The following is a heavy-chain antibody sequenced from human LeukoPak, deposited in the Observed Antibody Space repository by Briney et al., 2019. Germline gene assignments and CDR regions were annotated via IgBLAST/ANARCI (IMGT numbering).Heavy chain of an antibody. CDR1: GFTFSSYW. V-gene: IGHV3-74*01. Sequence: GGSLRLSCAASGFTFSSYWTHWVRQAPGKGLVWVSRINSDGSSTSYADSVKGRFTISRDNAKNTLYLQMNSLRAEDTAVYYCARTRPPYGDSDYYYYGMDVWGQGTTVTVSS. CDR3: ARTRPPYGDSDYYYYGMDV. J-gene: IGHJ6*02. D-gene: IGHD4-17*01. CDR2: INSDGSST.